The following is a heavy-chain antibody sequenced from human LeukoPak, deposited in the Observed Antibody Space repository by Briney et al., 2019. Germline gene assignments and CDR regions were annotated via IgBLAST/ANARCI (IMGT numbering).Heavy chain of an antibody. CDR1: GGSISSGSYY. J-gene: IGHJ6*03. V-gene: IGHV4-61*02. CDR3: AGEYSSSLGYDYHYMDV. D-gene: IGHD6-6*01. Sequence: SETLSLTCTVSGGSISSGSYYWSWIRQPAGKGLEWIGRIYTNGNTDYNPSLKSRVTISVDTFKNQFSLKVSSVSAADTAMYYCAGEYSSSLGYDYHYMDVWGKGTTVTVSS. CDR2: IYTNGNT.